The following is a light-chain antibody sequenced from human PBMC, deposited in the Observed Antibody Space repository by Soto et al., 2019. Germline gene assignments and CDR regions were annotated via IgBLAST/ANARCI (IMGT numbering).Light chain of an antibody. J-gene: IGLJ1*01. CDR3: ASYAGSNNSV. CDR1: SSDVGGYNH. Sequence: QSVLTQPPSASGSPGQLVTISCTGTSSDVGGYNHVSWYQQNPGKAPKLMIYDVSKRPSGVPDRFSGSKSGNTASLTISGLQAEDEADYYCASYAGSNNSVFGTGTKVTVL. CDR2: DVS. V-gene: IGLV2-8*01.